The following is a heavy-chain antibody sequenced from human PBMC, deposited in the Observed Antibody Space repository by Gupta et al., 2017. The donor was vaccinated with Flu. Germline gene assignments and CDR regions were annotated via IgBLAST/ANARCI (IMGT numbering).Heavy chain of an antibody. D-gene: IGHD6-19*01. V-gene: IGHV3-23*01. CDR3: AKAKPYSRGIAVAGILIAYFDY. J-gene: IGHJ4*02. CDR2: ISGSGGST. Sequence: EVQLLESGGGLVQPGGSLRLSCAASGFTFSSYAMSWVRQAPGKGLEWVSAISGSGGSTYYADSVKGRFTISRDNSKNTLYLQMNSLRAEDTAVYYCAKAKPYSRGIAVAGILIAYFDYWGQGTLVTVSS. CDR1: GFTFSSYA.